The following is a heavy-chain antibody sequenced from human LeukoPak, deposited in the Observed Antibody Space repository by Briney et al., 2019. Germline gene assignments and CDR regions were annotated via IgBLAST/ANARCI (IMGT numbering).Heavy chain of an antibody. V-gene: IGHV5-51*01. D-gene: IGHD4-11*01. CDR1: CCSFTSHW. CDR2: LNPGDSDT. CDR3: ARHGVTTVTTPCMDV. Sequence: GGSLQSPSWGSCCSFTSHWIGWVRRMPGKGVEWVALLNPGDSDTRYTPSFQGQATISADKSISTAYLQWSSLKASDTAIYYCARHGVTTVTTPCMDVWGQGTTVTVSS. J-gene: IGHJ6*02.